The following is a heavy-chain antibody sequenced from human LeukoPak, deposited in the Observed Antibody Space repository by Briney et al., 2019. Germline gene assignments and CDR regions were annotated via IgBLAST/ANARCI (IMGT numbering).Heavy chain of an antibody. CDR1: GPTFNRDW. D-gene: IGHD1-26*01. J-gene: IGHJ3*02. Sequence: GGSLRLSCTNSGPTFNRDWMGWLRRAPGKGLEWLAHIKPDESRIFYADSVKGRFALSRDNAKNSVHLQMNSLRAEDTAVYFCARLILWETSNAFDIWGQGTMVTVSS. CDR2: IKPDESRI. V-gene: IGHV3-7*03. CDR3: ARLILWETSNAFDI.